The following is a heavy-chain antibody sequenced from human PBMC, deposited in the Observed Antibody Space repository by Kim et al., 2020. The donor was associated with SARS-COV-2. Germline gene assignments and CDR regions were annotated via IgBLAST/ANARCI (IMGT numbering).Heavy chain of an antibody. CDR3: ARIRGQAHFDY. CDR2: IYSGGST. J-gene: IGHJ4*02. CDR1: GFTVSSNY. D-gene: IGHD3-10*01. Sequence: GGSLRLSCAASGFTVSSNYMSWVRQAPGKGLEWVSVIYSGGSTYYADSVKGRFTISRDNSKNTLYLQMNSLRAEDTVVYYCARIRGQAHFDYWGQGTLVTVSS. V-gene: IGHV3-53*01.